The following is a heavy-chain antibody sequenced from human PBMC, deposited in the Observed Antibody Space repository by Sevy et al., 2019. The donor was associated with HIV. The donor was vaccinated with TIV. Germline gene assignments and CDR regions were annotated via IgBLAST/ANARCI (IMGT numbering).Heavy chain of an antibody. CDR3: AREGEAYCGGDCSHYYYYGMDV. CDR2: IIPIFGTA. J-gene: IGHJ6*02. D-gene: IGHD2-21*02. CDR1: GGTFSSYA. Sequence: ASVKVSCKASGGTFSSYAISWVRQAPGQGLEWMGGIIPIFGTANYAQMFQGRVTITADESRSTAYMELSSLRSEDTAVYYCAREGEAYCGGDCSHYYYYGMDVWGQGTTVTVSS. V-gene: IGHV1-69*13.